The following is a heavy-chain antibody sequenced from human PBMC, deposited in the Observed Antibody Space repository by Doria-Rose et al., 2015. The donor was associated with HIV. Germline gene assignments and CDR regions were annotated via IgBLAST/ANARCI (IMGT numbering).Heavy chain of an antibody. CDR1: GFTFSSYW. V-gene: IGHV3-7*01. CDR3: ARNLLKYYNDSSGFDF. Sequence: RLSCAASGFTFSSYWMSWVRQAPGKGLEWVANIKQDGSEKYYVDSVKGRFTISRDNAKNSLNLQMNSLRAEDTAVYYCARNLLKYYNDSSGFDFWGQGTLVTVSS. CDR2: IKQDGSEK. J-gene: IGHJ4*02. D-gene: IGHD3-22*01.